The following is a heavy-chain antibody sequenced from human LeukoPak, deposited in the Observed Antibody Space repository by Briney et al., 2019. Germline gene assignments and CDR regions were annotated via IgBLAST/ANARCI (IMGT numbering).Heavy chain of an antibody. CDR2: IDWDDDK. J-gene: IGHJ6*02. D-gene: IGHD3-22*01. Sequence: SGPALVNPTQTLTLTCTFSGFSLSTSGMCVSWIRQPPGKALEWLARIDWDDDKYYSTSLKTRLTISKDTSKNQVVLTMTNMDPVDTATYHCARIFYYYDSSGYPYGMDVWGQGTTVTVSS. V-gene: IGHV2-70*11. CDR1: GFSLSTSGMC. CDR3: ARIFYYYDSSGYPYGMDV.